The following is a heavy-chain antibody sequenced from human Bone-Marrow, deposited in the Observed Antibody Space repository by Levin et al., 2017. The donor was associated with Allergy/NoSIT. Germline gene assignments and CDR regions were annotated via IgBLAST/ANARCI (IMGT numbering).Heavy chain of an antibody. CDR1: GFTFSNFG. V-gene: IGHV3-30*18. CDR2: ISYDGSNQ. D-gene: IGHD4-17*01. J-gene: IGHJ6*02. Sequence: GGSLRLSCAASGFTFSNFGMHWVRQAPGKGLEWVAFISYDGSNQYHADSVKGRFTISRDNSKNTLYLQMNSLRAEDTAVFYCAKDYGRALYYYYGMAVWGQGTTVTVSS. CDR3: AKDYGRALYYYYGMAV.